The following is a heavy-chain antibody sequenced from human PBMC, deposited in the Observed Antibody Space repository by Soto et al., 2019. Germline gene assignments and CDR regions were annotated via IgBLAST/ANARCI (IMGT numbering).Heavy chain of an antibody. CDR3: APAGQKVLRFFGWHYGMDV. V-gene: IGHV2-5*01. J-gene: IGHJ6*02. CDR2: IYWNDDK. CDR1: GFSLSTSGVA. Sequence: QITLKESGPTLVKPTQTLTLTCTFSGFSLSTSGVAVGWIRQPPGKALEWLALIYWNDDKRYSPSLKSRLTITKDTTKNQLVLTMTNMDPVDTATYYCAPAGQKVLRFFGWHYGMDVWGQGTTVTVSS. D-gene: IGHD3-3*01.